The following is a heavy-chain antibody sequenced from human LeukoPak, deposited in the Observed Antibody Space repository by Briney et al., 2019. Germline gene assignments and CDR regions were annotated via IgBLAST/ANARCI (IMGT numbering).Heavy chain of an antibody. D-gene: IGHD6-19*01. CDR1: GGSISSYY. CDR2: INTSGST. CDR3: AREYSSGWTVAFDI. V-gene: IGHV4-4*07. J-gene: IGHJ3*02. Sequence: SQTLSLTCTVSGGSISSYYWSWIRQPAGKGLEWIGRINTSGSTNYNPSLKSRVTMSVDTSKNQFSLKLSSVTAADTAVYYCAREYSSGWTVAFDIWGQGTMVTVSS.